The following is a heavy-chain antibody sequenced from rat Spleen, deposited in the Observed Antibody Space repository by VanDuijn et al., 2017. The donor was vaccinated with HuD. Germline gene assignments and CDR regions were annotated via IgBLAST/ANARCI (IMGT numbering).Heavy chain of an antibody. V-gene: IGHV5-29*01. CDR1: GFTFSDYG. J-gene: IGHJ3*01. D-gene: IGHD4-3*01. CDR2: ISYDGGRI. CDR3: ARQDTSGYSNWFAY. Sequence: EVQLVESGGGLVQPGRSLKLSCAASGFTFSDYGMAWVRQAPTKGLEWVATISYDGGRIFYRDSVKGRFTVSRENAKSTLCLLMDSLRSEDTATYYCARQDTSGYSNWFAYWGQGTLVTVSS.